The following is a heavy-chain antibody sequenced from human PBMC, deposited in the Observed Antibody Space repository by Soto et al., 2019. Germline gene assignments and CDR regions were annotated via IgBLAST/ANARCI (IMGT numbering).Heavy chain of an antibody. Sequence: PSETLSLTCTVSGGSISSGGYYWSWIRQHPGKGLEWIGYIYYSGSTYYNPSLKSRVTISVDTSKNQFSLKLSSVTAADTAVYYCARVNQGEYSSSSEEDWFDPWGQGTLVTVSS. D-gene: IGHD6-6*01. CDR2: IYYSGST. V-gene: IGHV4-31*03. J-gene: IGHJ5*02. CDR1: GGSISSGGYY. CDR3: ARVNQGEYSSSSEEDWFDP.